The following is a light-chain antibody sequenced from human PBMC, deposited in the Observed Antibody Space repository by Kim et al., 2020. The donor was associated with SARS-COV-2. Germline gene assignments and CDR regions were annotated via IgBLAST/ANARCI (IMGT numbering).Light chain of an antibody. Sequence: SYELTQPTSVSVAPAETARISCGGNNIGSKSVNWYQEKPGQAPVLVIYYDTNRPSGIPERFSASNSGNTASLTISRVEAGDEADYYCQVWDTGSAHVVFGGGTQLTVL. CDR2: YDT. CDR1: NIGSKS. V-gene: IGLV3-21*01. CDR3: QVWDTGSAHVV. J-gene: IGLJ2*01.